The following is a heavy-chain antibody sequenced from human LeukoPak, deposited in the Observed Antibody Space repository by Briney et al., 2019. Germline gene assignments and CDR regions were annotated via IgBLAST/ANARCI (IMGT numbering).Heavy chain of an antibody. J-gene: IGHJ4*02. D-gene: IGHD1-26*01. Sequence: SETLSLTCTVSGGSISSSSYYWGWIRQPPGKGLEWIGYIYYSGSTYYNPSLKSRVTISVDTSKNQFSLKLSSVTAADTAVYYCARSSGSYQLPRDYWGQGTLVTVSS. V-gene: IGHV4-31*03. CDR1: GGSISSSSYY. CDR3: ARSSGSYQLPRDY. CDR2: IYYSGST.